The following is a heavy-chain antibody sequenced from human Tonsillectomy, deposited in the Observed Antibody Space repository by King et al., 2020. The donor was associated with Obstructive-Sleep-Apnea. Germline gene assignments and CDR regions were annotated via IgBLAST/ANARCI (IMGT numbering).Heavy chain of an antibody. CDR2: IYYCWST. Sequence: VQLQESVPGLGKPSETLSLTCTVSCVSISSYYWRWIRQPLGKGLEWIGYIYYCWSTNYNPSLTSRVTISVDTSKNQFSLKLSSVTAADTAVYYCARTLSIAAAGTGWYFDLWGRGTLVTVSS. J-gene: IGHJ2*01. CDR1: CVSISSYY. D-gene: IGHD6-13*01. CDR3: ARTLSIAAAGTGWYFDL. V-gene: IGHV4-59*01.